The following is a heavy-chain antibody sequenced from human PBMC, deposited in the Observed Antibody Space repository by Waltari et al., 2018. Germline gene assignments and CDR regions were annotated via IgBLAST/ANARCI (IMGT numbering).Heavy chain of an antibody. V-gene: IGHV4-39*07. CDR1: GGTVSSGSYY. Sequence: QLHLQESGPGLGNPSGTRSPPCPVSGGTVSSGSYYWGWIRPPPGKGPEWIGSISYFGTTYYNPSLKSRVSISVDTSKNQFSLSLYSVTAADTAVYYCARVGPTVSSSYWGQGTLVTVSS. CDR2: ISYFGTT. J-gene: IGHJ4*02. CDR3: ARVGPTVSSSY. D-gene: IGHD4-4*01.